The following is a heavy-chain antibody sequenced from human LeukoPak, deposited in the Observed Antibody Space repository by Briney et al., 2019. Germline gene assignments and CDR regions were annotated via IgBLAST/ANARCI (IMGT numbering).Heavy chain of an antibody. CDR3: ARAPYYDFWSGYYNYYYYYYYMDV. Sequence: SETLSLTCAVYGGSFSGYYWSWIRQPPGKGLEWIGEINHSGSTNYNPSLKSRVTISVDTSKNQFSLKLSSVTAADTAVYYCARAPYYDFWSGYYNYYYYYYYMDVWGKGTTVTVPS. V-gene: IGHV4-34*01. CDR1: GGSFSGYY. CDR2: INHSGST. D-gene: IGHD3-3*01. J-gene: IGHJ6*03.